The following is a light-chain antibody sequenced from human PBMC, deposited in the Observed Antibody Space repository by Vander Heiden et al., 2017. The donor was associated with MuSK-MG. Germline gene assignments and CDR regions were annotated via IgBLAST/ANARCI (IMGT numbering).Light chain of an antibody. Sequence: SSVSTQPLSLSVAPGQPATLTCGGDNTGSESVFWYQQKPGQAPVLVVYDERERPSGTPERFSDSKSGNTATLTISRGEAGDEADDYCQVWESGSDHVVFGGGTKVTVL. V-gene: IGLV3-21*02. CDR3: QVWESGSDHVV. CDR1: NTGSES. CDR2: DER. J-gene: IGLJ2*01.